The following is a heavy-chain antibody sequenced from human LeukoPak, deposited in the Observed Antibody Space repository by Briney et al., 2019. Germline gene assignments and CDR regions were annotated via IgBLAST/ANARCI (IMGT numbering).Heavy chain of an antibody. J-gene: IGHJ4*02. Sequence: ASVKVSCKVSGYTLTELSMHWVRQAPGKGLEWMGGFDPENGETIYAQKFQGRVTMTEDTSTDTAYMELSSLRSEDTAVYYCATSPVRRIVGATKGGLVYYWGQGALVTVSS. CDR3: ATSPVRRIVGATKGGLVYY. CDR2: FDPENGET. CDR1: GYTLTELS. D-gene: IGHD1-26*01. V-gene: IGHV1-24*01.